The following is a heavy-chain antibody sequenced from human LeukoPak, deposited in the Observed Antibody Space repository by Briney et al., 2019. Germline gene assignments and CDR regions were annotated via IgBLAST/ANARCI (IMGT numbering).Heavy chain of an antibody. J-gene: IGHJ6*02. CDR3: ARNKPGADSSGYSSIHYYYYGMDV. CDR1: GFPFSLYH. D-gene: IGHD3-22*01. V-gene: IGHV3-21*04. Sequence: GGPLRLSCAASGFPFSLYHMTWVRQAPGKGLEWVSSISRSSRDIHYVDSVKGRFTLSRDNDKNALSLQLNRLRAEDTSVYCCARNKPGADSSGYSSIHYYYYGMDVWGQGTTVTVSS. CDR2: ISRSSRDI.